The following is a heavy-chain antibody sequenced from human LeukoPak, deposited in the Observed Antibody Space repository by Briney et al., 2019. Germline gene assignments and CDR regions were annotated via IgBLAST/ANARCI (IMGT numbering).Heavy chain of an antibody. Sequence: GGSLRLSCAASGFTFSSYGMHWVRQAPGKGLEWLSVIYSGGSTYYADSVKGRFTISRDNSKNTLYLQMNSLRAEDTAVYYCARGKEVYYYDSSGYYYFDQWGQGTLVTVSS. CDR3: ARGKEVYYYDSSGYYYFDQ. CDR1: GFTFSSYG. CDR2: IYSGGST. V-gene: IGHV3-53*01. J-gene: IGHJ4*02. D-gene: IGHD3-22*01.